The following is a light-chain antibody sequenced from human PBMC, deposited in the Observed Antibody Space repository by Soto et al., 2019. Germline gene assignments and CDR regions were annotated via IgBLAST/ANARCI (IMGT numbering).Light chain of an antibody. V-gene: IGKV3-20*01. CDR1: QSVGSNY. CDR2: VAS. J-gene: IGKJ4*01. Sequence: EIVLTQSPGTLALSPGERATLSCRASQSVGSNYLAWYQQKSGQAPRLLIYVASSRATGIPARFSGSGSGTAFTLTINRLEPEDFAVYYCQQYATSPLTFGGGTKVEIK. CDR3: QQYATSPLT.